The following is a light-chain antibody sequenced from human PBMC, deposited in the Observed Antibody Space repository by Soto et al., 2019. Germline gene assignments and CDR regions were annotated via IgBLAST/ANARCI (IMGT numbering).Light chain of an antibody. Sequence: DIVLTQSPGTLSLSPGERATLSCRASQIIDSRYLGWYQQKPGQAPRLLIYGASSRATGIPDRFSGSGSGTDFTLTISRLEPEDVGVYYCQQYGSSPPWTFGQGTKVDIK. CDR2: GAS. CDR3: QQYGSSPPWT. V-gene: IGKV3-20*01. CDR1: QIIDSRY. J-gene: IGKJ1*01.